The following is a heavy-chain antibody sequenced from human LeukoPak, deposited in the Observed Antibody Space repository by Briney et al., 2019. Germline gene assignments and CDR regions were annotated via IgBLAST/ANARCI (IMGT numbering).Heavy chain of an antibody. CDR2: SIPIFGTA. Sequence: GASVKVSCKASGGTFSSYAISWVRQAPGQWLEWMGVSIPIFGTANYAQRFQGRVTITEDESTSPAYMELSSLRSEDTAVYYCARVRSSPDYYDRMVASYYYGMDVWGQGTTVTVSS. J-gene: IGHJ6*02. D-gene: IGHD3-22*01. CDR1: GGTFSSYA. CDR3: ARVRSSPDYYDRMVASYYYGMDV. V-gene: IGHV1-69*13.